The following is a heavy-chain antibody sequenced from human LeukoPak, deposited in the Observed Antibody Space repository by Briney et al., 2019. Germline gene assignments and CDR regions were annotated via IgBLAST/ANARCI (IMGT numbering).Heavy chain of an antibody. CDR1: GGSISSSSYY. CDR3: ARGLADY. V-gene: IGHV4-39*07. J-gene: IGHJ4*02. CDR2: IYSSGST. D-gene: IGHD5-12*01. Sequence: PSETLSLTCTVSGGSISSSSYYWGWIRQPPGKGLEWIGSIYSSGSTYYNPSLKSRVTISVDTSKNQFSLNLNSMTAADTAVYYCARGLADYWGPGTLVTVSS.